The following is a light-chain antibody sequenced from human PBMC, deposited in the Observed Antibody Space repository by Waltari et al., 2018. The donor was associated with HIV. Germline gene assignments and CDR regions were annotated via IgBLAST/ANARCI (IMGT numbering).Light chain of an antibody. CDR1: TNDVGRYKY. CDR2: EVS. Sequence: QSALTQPASVSGSPGQSITISCTGSTNDVGRYKYVSWYQHHSGKAPKLIIYEVSHRPSGVSDRFSASKSGNTASLTISGLQEEDEADYYCCSYRQITMLVFGSGTKLTVL. J-gene: IGLJ3*02. V-gene: IGLV2-14*01. CDR3: CSYRQITMLV.